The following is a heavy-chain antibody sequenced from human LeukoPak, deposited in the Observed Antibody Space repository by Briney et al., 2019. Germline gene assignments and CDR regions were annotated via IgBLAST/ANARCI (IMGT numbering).Heavy chain of an antibody. D-gene: IGHD3-3*01. Sequence: PGESLQISCQGSGYSFTSYWIGWVRQMPGKGLEWMGIIYPGDSDTRYSPSFQGQVTISADKSISTAYLQWSSLKASDTAMYYCARHSILARDFWSGYYDIDYWGQGTLVTVSS. CDR1: GYSFTSYW. CDR2: IYPGDSDT. V-gene: IGHV5-51*01. CDR3: ARHSILARDFWSGYYDIDY. J-gene: IGHJ4*02.